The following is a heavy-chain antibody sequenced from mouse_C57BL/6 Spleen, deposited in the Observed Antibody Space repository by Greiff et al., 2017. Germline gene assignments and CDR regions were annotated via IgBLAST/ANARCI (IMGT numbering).Heavy chain of an antibody. CDR1: GYTFTDYY. CDR2: INPNNGGT. Sequence: EVQLQQSGPELVKPGASVKISCKASGYTFTDYYMNWVKQSHGKSLEWIGDINPNNGGTSYNQKFKGKATLTVDKSSSTAYMELRSLTSEDSAVYYCVSNYGGVTDYWGQGTTLTVSS. CDR3: VSNYGGVTDY. D-gene: IGHD2-5*01. J-gene: IGHJ2*01. V-gene: IGHV1-26*01.